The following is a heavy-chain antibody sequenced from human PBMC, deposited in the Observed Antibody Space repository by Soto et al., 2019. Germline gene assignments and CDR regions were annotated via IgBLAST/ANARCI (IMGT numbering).Heavy chain of an antibody. V-gene: IGHV3-53*04. J-gene: IGHJ2*01. CDR1: GFSVSNNH. Sequence: ELQLVESGGGLVQPGESLRLSCAASGFSVSNNHMSWVRQAPGKGLECVSVVYSGGSTYYADSVKGRFTISRDKSRNTLYLEMNTLGPEDPALYFCARERGARVCLDMWGRGPLVTVSS. CDR3: ARERGARVCLDM. D-gene: IGHD2-2*03. CDR2: VYSGGST.